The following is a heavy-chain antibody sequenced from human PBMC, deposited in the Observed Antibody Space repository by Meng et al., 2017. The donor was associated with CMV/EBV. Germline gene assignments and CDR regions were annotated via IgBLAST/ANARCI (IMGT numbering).Heavy chain of an antibody. D-gene: IGHD6-13*01. V-gene: IGHV5-10-1*01. Sequence: FPSYWISWVRQMPGKGLEWMGRIDPSDSYTNYSPSFQGHVTISADKSISTAYLQWSSLKASDTAMYYCARQTKGSSWYDRGNWFDPWGQGTLVTVSS. CDR2: IDPSDSYT. CDR1: FPSYW. J-gene: IGHJ5*02. CDR3: ARQTKGSSWYDRGNWFDP.